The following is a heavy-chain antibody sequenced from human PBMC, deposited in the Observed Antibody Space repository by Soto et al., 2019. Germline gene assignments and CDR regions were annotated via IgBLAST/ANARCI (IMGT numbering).Heavy chain of an antibody. V-gene: IGHV3-15*01. CDR1: GFTFSNAW. CDR2: IKSKTDGGTT. J-gene: IGHJ6*04. Sequence: PGGSLRLSCAASGFTFSNAWMSWVRQAPGKGLEWVGRIKSKTDGGTTDYAAPVKDRFTISRDDSKNTLYLQMNNLKTKNTAVYYCTTVLEGSGWYRGYRSYYYYGMDVWGKGTTVTVSS. D-gene: IGHD6-19*01. CDR3: TTVLEGSGWYRGYRSYYYYGMDV.